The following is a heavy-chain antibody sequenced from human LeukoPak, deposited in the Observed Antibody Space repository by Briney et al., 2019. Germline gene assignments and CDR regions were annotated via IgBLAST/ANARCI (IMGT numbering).Heavy chain of an antibody. V-gene: IGHV3-66*02. CDR3: ARGPAATNHYYYYYYMDL. D-gene: IGHD2-2*01. J-gene: IGHJ6*03. CDR1: GFTVSSNY. Sequence: PGGSLRLSCAASGFTVSSNYMSWVRQAPGKGLEWVSVIYSGGGTYYADSVKGRFTISRGNSKNTLYLQMNSLRAEDTAVYYCARGPAATNHYYYYYYMDLWGKGTTVTVSS. CDR2: IYSGGGT.